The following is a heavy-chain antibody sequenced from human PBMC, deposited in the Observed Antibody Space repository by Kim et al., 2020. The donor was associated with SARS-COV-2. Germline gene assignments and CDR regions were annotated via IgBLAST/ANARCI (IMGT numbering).Heavy chain of an antibody. J-gene: IGHJ4*02. CDR1: GFTFRSYG. Sequence: GGSLRLSCAASGFTFRSYGMSWVRQAPGKGLEWVANIKQDGSGKYYVDSVTGRFTISRDNAKNSLYLQMNSLRAEDTAVYYCARGPSRGSSFGYWGQGTLVTVSS. CDR2: IKQDGSGK. V-gene: IGHV3-7*01. CDR3: ARGPSRGSSFGY. D-gene: IGHD6-6*01.